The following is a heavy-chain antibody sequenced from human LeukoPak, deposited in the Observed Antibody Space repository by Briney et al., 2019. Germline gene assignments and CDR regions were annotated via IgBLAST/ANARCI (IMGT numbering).Heavy chain of an antibody. V-gene: IGHV3-74*01. CDR2: INSDGRST. CDR1: GFTFSRYW. D-gene: IGHD6-13*01. Sequence: GGSLRLSCAASGFTFSRYWMHWVRQGPGKGLVWVSRINSDGRSTSYADSVKGRFTISRDNAENTLYLQMNSLRAEDTAVYYCAREGFVVAAAGHVGYFQHWGQGTLVTVSS. CDR3: AREGFVVAAAGHVGYFQH. J-gene: IGHJ1*01.